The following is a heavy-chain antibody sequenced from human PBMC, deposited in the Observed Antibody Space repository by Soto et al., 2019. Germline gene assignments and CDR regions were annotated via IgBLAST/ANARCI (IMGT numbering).Heavy chain of an antibody. D-gene: IGHD3-16*01. Sequence: QVQLVQSGDEVKKPGASVKVSCKASGYIFVNYGIAWVRQAPGQGLEWMGWISPYTGNTHSATKVQGRLTMTTDTHTSTAYRDLGRLTSDDTAVYYCVMVDNYVTPTPQDVWGQGTTVTVAS. J-gene: IGHJ6*02. CDR2: ISPYTGNT. CDR3: VMVDNYVTPTPQDV. V-gene: IGHV1-18*01. CDR1: GYIFVNYG.